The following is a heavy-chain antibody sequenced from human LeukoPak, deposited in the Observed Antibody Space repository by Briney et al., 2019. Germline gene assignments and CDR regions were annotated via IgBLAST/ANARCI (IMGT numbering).Heavy chain of an antibody. D-gene: IGHD6-6*01. V-gene: IGHV4-38-2*01. Sequence: SETLSLTCAVSNFSISSGYYWGWIRQPPGKGLEWIGSIHHSGSTFYNPSLKSRLTISVDTSKNHFSLKLSSVTAADTAVYYCARRGVIAARLFDYWGQGTLVTVSS. J-gene: IGHJ4*02. CDR1: NFSISSGYY. CDR2: IHHSGST. CDR3: ARRGVIAARLFDY.